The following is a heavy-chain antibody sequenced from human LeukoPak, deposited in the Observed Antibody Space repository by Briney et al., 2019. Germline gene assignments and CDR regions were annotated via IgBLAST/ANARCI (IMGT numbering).Heavy chain of an antibody. CDR3: ARDKSSSTNLLDC. CDR1: GGTFSRYA. CDR2: IIPIFDRA. J-gene: IGHJ4*02. Sequence: SVKVSCKASGGTFSRYAISWVRQAPGQGLEWMGGIIPIFDRANYAQKFQGRVTITTDESTSTAYMELSGLKSEDTAVYYCARDKSSSTNLLDCWGQGTLVTVSS. D-gene: IGHD2-2*01. V-gene: IGHV1-69*05.